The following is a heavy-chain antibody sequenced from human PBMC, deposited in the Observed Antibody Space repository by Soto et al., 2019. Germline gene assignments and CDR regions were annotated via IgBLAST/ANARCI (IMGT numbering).Heavy chain of an antibody. CDR3: TRTDRDFYGLDV. CDR2: ISAAGDP. Sequence: EVQLVESGGGLVQPGGSPGLPCKAPGSTFRTSEMTWVRQGTGKGLEWVSGISAAGDPDYADSVEGRFTISRENAQNSFFLQMNSLRVGDTAVYYCTRTDRDFYGLDVWGQGTTVIVSS. J-gene: IGHJ6*02. CDR1: GSTFRTSE. V-gene: IGHV3-13*05.